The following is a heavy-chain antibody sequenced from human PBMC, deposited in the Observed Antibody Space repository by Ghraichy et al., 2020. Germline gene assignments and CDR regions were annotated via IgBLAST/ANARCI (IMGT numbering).Heavy chain of an antibody. V-gene: IGHV3-74*01. J-gene: IGHJ5*02. CDR3: AREITMTLNSNWFDP. Sequence: GGSLRLSCAASGFTFSSYWMHWVRQAPGKGLVWVSRINSDGSSTSYADSVKGRFTISRDNAKNTLYLQMNSLRAEDTAVYYCAREITMTLNSNWFDPWGQGTLVTVSS. D-gene: IGHD3-22*01. CDR1: GFTFSSYW. CDR2: INSDGSST.